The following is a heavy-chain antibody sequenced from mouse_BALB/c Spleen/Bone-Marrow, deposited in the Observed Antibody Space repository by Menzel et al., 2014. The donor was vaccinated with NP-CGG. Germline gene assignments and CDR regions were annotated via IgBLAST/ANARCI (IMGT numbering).Heavy chain of an antibody. CDR1: GFTFSSFG. CDR3: ARAAITTVVAGY. CDR2: ISSGSSNI. J-gene: IGHJ2*01. D-gene: IGHD1-1*01. Sequence: EVKLMESGGGLVQPGGSRKLSCAASGFTFSSFGMHWVRQAPEKGLEWVAYISSGSSNIYYADTVKGRFTISRYNPKNTLYMQMTSLRSEDTAMYYCARAAITTVVAGYWGQGTTLTVSS. V-gene: IGHV5-17*02.